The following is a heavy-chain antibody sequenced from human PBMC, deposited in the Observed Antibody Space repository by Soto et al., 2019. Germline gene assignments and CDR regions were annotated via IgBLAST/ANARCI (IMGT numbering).Heavy chain of an antibody. D-gene: IGHD3-22*01. V-gene: IGHV4-59*01. Sequence: SETLSLTCTVSGGSISSYYWSWIRQPPGKGLEWIGYIYYSGSTNYNPSLKSRVTTSVDTSKNQFSLKLSSVTAADTAVYYCARGYYDSSGYYYPGGFDYWGQGTLVTVSS. CDR2: IYYSGST. J-gene: IGHJ4*02. CDR1: GGSISSYY. CDR3: ARGYYDSSGYYYPGGFDY.